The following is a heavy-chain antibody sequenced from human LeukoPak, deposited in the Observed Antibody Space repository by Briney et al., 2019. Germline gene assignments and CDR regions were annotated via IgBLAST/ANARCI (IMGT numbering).Heavy chain of an antibody. V-gene: IGHV4-34*01. D-gene: IGHD7-27*01. CDR3: ARGSITGDEVHFDY. Sequence: SETLSLTCAVYGGSFSGYYWSWIRQPPGKGLEWIGEINHSGSTNYNPSLKSRVTISVDTSKNQFSLKLSSVTAADTAVYYCARGSITGDEVHFDYWGQGTLVTVSS. CDR1: GGSFSGYY. J-gene: IGHJ4*02. CDR2: INHSGST.